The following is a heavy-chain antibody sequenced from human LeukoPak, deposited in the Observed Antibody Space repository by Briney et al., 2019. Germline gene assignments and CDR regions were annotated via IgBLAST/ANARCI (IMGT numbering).Heavy chain of an antibody. CDR2: ISGSGGST. CDR3: AKARSVGEYYFDY. CDR1: GFTFSSYA. J-gene: IGHJ4*02. Sequence: GGSLRLSCAASGFTFSSYAMSWVRQAPGKGLEWVSAISGSGGSTYYADAVKGRFTISRDNSKNTLYLQMNSLRAEDTAVYYCAKARSVGEYYFDYWGQGTLVTVSS. V-gene: IGHV3-23*01. D-gene: IGHD3-10*01.